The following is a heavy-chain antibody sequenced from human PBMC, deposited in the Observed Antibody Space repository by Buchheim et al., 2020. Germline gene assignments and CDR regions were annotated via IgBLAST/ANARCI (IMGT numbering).Heavy chain of an antibody. CDR2: ISYDGSNK. Sequence: QVQLVESGGGVVQPGRSLRLSCAASGFTFSSYGMHWVRQAPGKGLEWVAVISYDGSNKYYADSVKGRFTISRDNAKNSLYLQMNSLRDEDTAVYYCARDQYCSSTSCYLDYWGQGTL. CDR3: ARDQYCSSTSCYLDY. D-gene: IGHD2-2*01. CDR1: GFTFSSYG. J-gene: IGHJ4*02. V-gene: IGHV3-30*03.